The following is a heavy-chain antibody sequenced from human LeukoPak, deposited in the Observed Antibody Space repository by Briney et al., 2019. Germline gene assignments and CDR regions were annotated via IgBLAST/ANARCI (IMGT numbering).Heavy chain of an antibody. J-gene: IGHJ4*02. CDR2: IRSKADGGTT. Sequence: GGSLRLSCAASGFTFNPAWMNWVRQAPGKGLEWVGRIRSKADGGTTDYAAPVKGRFTISRDDSKNTLYLQMDSLKTEDTAVYYCTTLTTGRFDYWGQGTLVPVSS. D-gene: IGHD1-1*01. V-gene: IGHV3-15*01. CDR1: GFTFNPAW. CDR3: TTLTTGRFDY.